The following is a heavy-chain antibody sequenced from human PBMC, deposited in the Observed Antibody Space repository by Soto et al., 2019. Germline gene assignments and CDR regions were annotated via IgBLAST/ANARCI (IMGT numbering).Heavy chain of an antibody. CDR3: GTGFNYYGAGTLKLDF. CDR2: ISYSGTT. D-gene: IGHD3-10*01. V-gene: IGHV4-59*01. CDR1: GGSIRSYY. Sequence: QVLLQESGPGLVKPSETLSLTCSVSGGSIRSYYWSWIRQPPGKRLEWIGYISYSGTTNYNPSLTRRLTLSIDTTKNQFSLKLGSVTADDTAVYYCGTGFNYYGAGTLKLDFWGQGTLVAVSS. J-gene: IGHJ4*02.